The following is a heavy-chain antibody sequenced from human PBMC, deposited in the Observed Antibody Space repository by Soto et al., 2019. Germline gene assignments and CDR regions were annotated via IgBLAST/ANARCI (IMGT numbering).Heavy chain of an antibody. J-gene: IGHJ6*02. Sequence: WGSMGLGCVSSGVTVMSYGMHGFGKAPFKGREWVAVISYDGSNKYYADSVKGRFTISRDNSKNTLYLQMNSLRAEDTAVYYCARAGVTMVRGVISYYYYGMDVWGQGTTVTVSS. CDR2: ISYDGSNK. V-gene: IGHV3-30*03. D-gene: IGHD3-10*01. CDR1: GVTVMSYG. CDR3: ARAGVTMVRGVISYYYYGMDV.